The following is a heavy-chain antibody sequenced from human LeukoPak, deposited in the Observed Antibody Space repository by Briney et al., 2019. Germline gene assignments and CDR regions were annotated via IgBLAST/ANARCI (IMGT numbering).Heavy chain of an antibody. J-gene: IGHJ3*01. CDR3: AREKSPERKTWLQLGAFDV. V-gene: IGHV4-59*01. CDR1: GGSISSYY. Sequence: SETLSLTCTVSGGSISSYYWSWIRQPPGKGLEWIGYIYYSGSTNYNPSLKSRVTLSIDTSKSQLSFQLTSVTAADTAVYYCAREKSPERKTWLQLGAFDVWGQGTVVTVSS. D-gene: IGHD5-24*01. CDR2: IYYSGST.